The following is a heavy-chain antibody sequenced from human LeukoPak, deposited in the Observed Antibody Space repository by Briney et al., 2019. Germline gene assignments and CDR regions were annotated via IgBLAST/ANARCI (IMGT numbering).Heavy chain of an antibody. CDR2: IYHSGST. D-gene: IGHD2-15*01. CDR1: GYSISSGYY. Sequence: PSETLSLTCAVSGYSISSGYYWGWIRQPPGKGLEWIGSIYHSGSTYYNPSLKSRVTISVDTSKNQFSLKLSSVTAADTAVYYCARGPIVVVVAATLRDGGDFDYWGQGTLVTVSS. J-gene: IGHJ4*02. CDR3: ARGPIVVVVAATLRDGGDFDY. V-gene: IGHV4-38-2*01.